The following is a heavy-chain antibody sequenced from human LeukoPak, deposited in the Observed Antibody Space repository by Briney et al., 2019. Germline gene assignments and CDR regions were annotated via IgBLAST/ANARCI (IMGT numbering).Heavy chain of an antibody. CDR2: IYHSGTN. D-gene: IGHD6-19*01. V-gene: IGHV4-38-2*01. J-gene: IGHJ6*03. CDR3: ARGEGTLAGRRWPYSFYYYVDV. Sequence: SETLSLTCAVSGYSFSSGYYWACLRQPPGKVLEWSGNIYHSGTNKYTPPHKRRIIISITTNNNQFSLKLNSVTAADTAVYYCARGEGTLAGRRWPYSFYYYVDVWGKGTTVTVSS. CDR1: GYSFSSGYY.